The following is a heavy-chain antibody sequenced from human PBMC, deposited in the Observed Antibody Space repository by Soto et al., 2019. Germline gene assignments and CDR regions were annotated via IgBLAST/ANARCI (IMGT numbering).Heavy chain of an antibody. D-gene: IGHD6-13*01. V-gene: IGHV3-23*01. CDR3: AKDRAERHRIAAAGTSEGLY. Sequence: VQLLESGGGLVQPGGSLRLSCAASGVTFSSYAMSWVRQAPGKGLEWVSAISGSGGSTYYADSVKGRFTISRDNSKNTLYLQMNSLRAEDTAVYYCAKDRAERHRIAAAGTSEGLYWGQGTLVTVSS. J-gene: IGHJ4*02. CDR1: GVTFSSYA. CDR2: ISGSGGST.